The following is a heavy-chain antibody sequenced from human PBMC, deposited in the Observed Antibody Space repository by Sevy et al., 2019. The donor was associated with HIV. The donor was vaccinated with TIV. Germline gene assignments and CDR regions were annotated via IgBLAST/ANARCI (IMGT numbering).Heavy chain of an antibody. V-gene: IGHV3-30*02. J-gene: IGHJ4*02. CDR2: IQYDGSNK. Sequence: GGSLRLSCAASGFSFSSYGMHWVRQAPGKGLEWMSYIQYDGSNKDYADSVQGRFTISRDNSKNTLYLQMNSLRVEDTAVFYRVLGGGREGGDHWGQGTLVSVSS. CDR1: GFSFSSYG. CDR3: VLGGGREGGDH. D-gene: IGHD3-16*01.